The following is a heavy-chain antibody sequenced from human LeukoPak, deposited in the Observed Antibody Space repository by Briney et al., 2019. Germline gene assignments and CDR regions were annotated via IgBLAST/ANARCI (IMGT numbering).Heavy chain of an antibody. D-gene: IGHD2-2*01. J-gene: IGHJ6*02. CDR1: GYTFTSYG. CDR2: ISAYNGNT. Sequence: ASVKVSCKASGYTFTSYGISWVRQAPGQGLEWMGWISAYNGNTNYAQKLQGRVTMTTDTSTSTAYMELRSLRSDDTAVYYCARGIVVVPAATTVGHYYYYYGMDVWGQGTTVTVSS. CDR3: ARGIVVVPAATTVGHYYYYYGMDV. V-gene: IGHV1-18*01.